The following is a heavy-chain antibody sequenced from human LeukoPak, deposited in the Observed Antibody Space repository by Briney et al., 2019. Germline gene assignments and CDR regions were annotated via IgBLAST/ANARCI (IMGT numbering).Heavy chain of an antibody. D-gene: IGHD2-2*01. CDR2: IYTSGST. Sequence: PSETLSLTCTVSGGSISSGSYYWSWIRQPAGKGLEWIGRIYTSGSTNYNPSLKSRVTISVDTSKIQFSLKLSSVTAADTAVYYCARFTSLVDYWGQGTLVTVSS. V-gene: IGHV4-61*02. J-gene: IGHJ4*02. CDR3: ARFTSLVDY. CDR1: GGSISSGSYY.